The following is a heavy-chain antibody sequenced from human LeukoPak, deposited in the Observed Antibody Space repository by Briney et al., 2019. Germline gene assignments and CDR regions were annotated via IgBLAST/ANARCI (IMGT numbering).Heavy chain of an antibody. D-gene: IGHD6-19*01. CDR3: AKEGPIAVAAYFDY. V-gene: IGHV3-43*02. CDR1: GFTFDDHA. CDR2: ITGDGGST. J-gene: IGHJ4*02. Sequence: GGSLRLSCAASGFTFDDHAMHWVRQAPGKGLEWVSLITGDGGSTYYADSVKGRFTISRDNSKNSLYLQLNSLRTEDTALYYCAKEGPIAVAAYFDYWGQGTLVTVSS.